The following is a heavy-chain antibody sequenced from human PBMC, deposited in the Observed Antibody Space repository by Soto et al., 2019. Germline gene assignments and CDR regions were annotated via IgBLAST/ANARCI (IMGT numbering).Heavy chain of an antibody. CDR3: ARLSDIVVVVAAFDY. CDR1: GYSFTSCW. CDR2: IYPGDSDT. J-gene: IGHJ4*02. Sequence: GESLKISCKGSGYSFTSCWIGWVRQMPGKGPEWMGIIYPGDSDTRYSPSFQGQVTISADKSISTAYLQWSSLKASDTAMYYCARLSDIVVVVAAFDYWGQGTLVTVSS. V-gene: IGHV5-51*01. D-gene: IGHD2-15*01.